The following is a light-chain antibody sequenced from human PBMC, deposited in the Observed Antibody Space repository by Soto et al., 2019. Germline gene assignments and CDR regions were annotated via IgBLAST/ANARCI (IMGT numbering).Light chain of an antibody. CDR2: GNS. Sequence: QSVLTQPPSVSGAPGQRVTISFTGSSSNIGAGYDVHWYQQLPGTAPKLLIYGNSNRPSGVPDRFSGSKSGTSASLAITGLQAEDEADYYCQSYDSSLSAPVVFGGGTKLTVL. V-gene: IGLV1-40*01. J-gene: IGLJ2*01. CDR1: SSNIGAGYD. CDR3: QSYDSSLSAPVV.